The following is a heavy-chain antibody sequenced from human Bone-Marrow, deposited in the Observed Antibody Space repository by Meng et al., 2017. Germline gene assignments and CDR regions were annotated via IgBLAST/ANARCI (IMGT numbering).Heavy chain of an antibody. CDR3: ARRAYGSGGGFDP. CDR2: ISSSSSYR. D-gene: IGHD3-10*01. V-gene: IGHV3-21*01. Sequence: GESLKISCAASGFTFSSYSMNWVRQAPGKGLEWVSAISSSSSYRYYADSVKGRFTISRDNAKNSLYLQMNSLRAEDTAGYYCARRAYGSGGGFDPWGQGTLVTVSS. J-gene: IGHJ5*02. CDR1: GFTFSSYS.